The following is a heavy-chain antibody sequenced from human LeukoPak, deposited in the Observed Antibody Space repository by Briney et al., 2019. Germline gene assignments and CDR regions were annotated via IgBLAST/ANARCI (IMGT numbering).Heavy chain of an antibody. CDR2: INHSGST. Sequence: PSETLSLTCAVYGGSISGYYWSWIRQPPGKGLEWIGEINHSGSTNYNPSLKSRVTISVDTSKNQFSLKLSSVTAADTAVYYCANLFYVWGSYRYNGDAFDIWGQGTMVTVSS. CDR3: ANLFYVWGSYRYNGDAFDI. D-gene: IGHD3-16*02. V-gene: IGHV4-34*01. CDR1: GGSISGYY. J-gene: IGHJ3*02.